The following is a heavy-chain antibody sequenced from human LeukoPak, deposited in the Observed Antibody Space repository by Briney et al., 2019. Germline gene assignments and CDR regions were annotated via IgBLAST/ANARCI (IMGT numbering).Heavy chain of an antibody. V-gene: IGHV3-15*01. CDR1: GFTFSNAW. CDR2: IKSKTDGGTT. J-gene: IGHJ4*02. D-gene: IGHD1-1*01. Sequence: PGGSLRLSCAASGFTFSNAWMSWVRQAPGKGLEWVGRIKSKTDGGTTDYAAPVKGRFTISRDDSKNTLYLQMNSLKTEDTAVYYCTTAGQLERRPPYLGIDYWGQGTLVTVSS. CDR3: TTAGQLERRPPYLGIDY.